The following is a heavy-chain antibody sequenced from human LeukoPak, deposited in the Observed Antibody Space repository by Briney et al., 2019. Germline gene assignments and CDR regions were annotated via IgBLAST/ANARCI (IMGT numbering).Heavy chain of an antibody. V-gene: IGHV3-21*01. CDR2: INTVGTYI. CDR1: GFIFSNFA. J-gene: IGHJ4*02. Sequence: PGGSLRLSCAASGFIFSNFAMHWVRQAPGKGLEWVSSINTVGTYIYYADSVRGRFTISRDNAENSLWLQMNSLRAEDSAVYYCARLRRNSDRSGFYYYYDYWGQGTLVTVSS. D-gene: IGHD3-22*01. CDR3: ARLRRNSDRSGFYYYYDY.